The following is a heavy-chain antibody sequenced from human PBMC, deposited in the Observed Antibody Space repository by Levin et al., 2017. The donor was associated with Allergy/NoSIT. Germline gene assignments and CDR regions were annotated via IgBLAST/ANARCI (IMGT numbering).Heavy chain of an antibody. V-gene: IGHV3-7*04. D-gene: IGHD2-21*02. J-gene: IGHJ4*02. CDR2: INDDGKER. Sequence: GGSLRLSCAASGFTFNKHWMTWVRQAPGKGLEWIANINDDGKERYYVDFVKGRFTISRDNAKNSLYLEMNTLRTDDTAVYYCARGDENDSEGAYWGQGTLVTVSS. CDR1: GFTFNKHW. CDR3: ARGDENDSEGAY.